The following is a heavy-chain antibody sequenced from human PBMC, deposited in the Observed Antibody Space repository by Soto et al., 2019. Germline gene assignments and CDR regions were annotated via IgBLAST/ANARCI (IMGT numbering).Heavy chain of an antibody. CDR1: GFTVSSNY. J-gene: IGHJ4*02. D-gene: IGHD6-19*01. Sequence: EVQLVESGGGLVQPGGSLRLSCAASGFTVSSNYMSWVRQAPGKGLEWVSVIYSGGSTYYADSVKGRFTISRDNSKNTLYLQMNSLRAEDTAVYYCARGNYSSGWYVDSPLDYWGQGTLVTVSS. CDR2: IYSGGST. V-gene: IGHV3-66*01. CDR3: ARGNYSSGWYVDSPLDY.